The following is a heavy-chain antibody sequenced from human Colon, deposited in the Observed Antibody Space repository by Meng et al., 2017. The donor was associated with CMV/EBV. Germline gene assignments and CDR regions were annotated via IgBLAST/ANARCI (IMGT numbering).Heavy chain of an antibody. CDR3: ARMRARTDWFDP. CDR1: GGSFSGYY. D-gene: IGHD5-12*01. V-gene: IGHV4-34*01. J-gene: IGHJ5*02. Sequence: SETLSLTCAVYGGSFSGYYWSWIRQPPGKGLEWIGELNHSGSPNYNPSLKSRVPISVDPSKNQFSLKLSSVTAADTAVYYCARMRARTDWFDPWGQGTQVTVSS. CDR2: LNHSGSP.